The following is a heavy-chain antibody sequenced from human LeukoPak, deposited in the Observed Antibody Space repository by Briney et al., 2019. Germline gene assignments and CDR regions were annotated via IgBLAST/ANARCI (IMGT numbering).Heavy chain of an antibody. V-gene: IGHV4-39*07. D-gene: IGHD3-10*01. J-gene: IGHJ4*02. Sequence: SETLSLTCTVSGGSISSSSYYWGWIRQPPGKGLEWIGSIYHSGSTYYNPSLKSRVTISVDTSKNQFSLKLSSVTAADTAVYYCASLYGSGTTDMRWGQGTLVTVSS. CDR1: GGSISSSSYY. CDR2: IYHSGST. CDR3: ASLYGSGTTDMR.